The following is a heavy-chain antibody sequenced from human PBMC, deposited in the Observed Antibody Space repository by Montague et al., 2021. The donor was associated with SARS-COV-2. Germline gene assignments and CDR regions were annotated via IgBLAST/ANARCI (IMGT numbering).Heavy chain of an antibody. CDR1: GGSFSTYY. J-gene: IGHJ2*01. CDR3: AREFRIELWQTNWYFGL. D-gene: IGHD3-16*01. Sequence: SETLSLTCTVSGGSFSTYYWTWIRQPPNKGLEWIGNVFLSGNINRNPSLESRVSMSVDTSKNQFFLVLNSVTPADTAVYYCAREFRIELWQTNWYFGLWGRGTLVTVSS. V-gene: IGHV4-59*01. CDR2: VFLSGNI.